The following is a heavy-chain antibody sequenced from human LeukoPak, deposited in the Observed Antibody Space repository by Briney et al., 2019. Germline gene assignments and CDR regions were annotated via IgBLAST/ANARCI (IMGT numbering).Heavy chain of an antibody. V-gene: IGHV3-15*01. J-gene: IGHJ4*02. Sequence: PGGSLRLSCAASGFTFSNAWMSWVRQAPGKGLEWVGRIKSKTDGGTTDYAAPVKGRFTISRDDSKNTLYLQMDSLKTEDTAVYYCTTVGFDSSGYPEGYWGQGTLVTVSS. CDR1: GFTFSNAW. CDR3: TTVGFDSSGYPEGY. CDR2: IKSKTDGGTT. D-gene: IGHD3-22*01.